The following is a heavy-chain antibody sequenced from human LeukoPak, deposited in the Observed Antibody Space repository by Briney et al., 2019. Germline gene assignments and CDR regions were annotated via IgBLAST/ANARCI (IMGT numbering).Heavy chain of an antibody. CDR1: GFTFSSYA. CDR3: AKERARYYDTSGIDY. Sequence: GGSLRLSCAASGFTFSSYAMSWVRQAPGKGLEWVSAISGSGGSTYYADSVKGRFTISRDNSKNTLYLKMSSLRAEDTAVYYCAKERARYYDTSGIDYWGQGTLVTVSS. CDR2: ISGSGGST. J-gene: IGHJ4*02. D-gene: IGHD3-22*01. V-gene: IGHV3-23*01.